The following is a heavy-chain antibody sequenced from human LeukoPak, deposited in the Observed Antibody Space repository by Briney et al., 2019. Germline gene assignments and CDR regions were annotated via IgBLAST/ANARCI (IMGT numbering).Heavy chain of an antibody. CDR2: INPNSGGT. CDR1: GYTFTGYY. Sequence: ASVKVSCKASGYTFTGYYMHWVRQAPGHGLEWMGRINPNSGGTNYAQKFQGRVTMTRDTSISTAYMELSRLRSDDTAVYYCAREWELLSYYFDYWGQATLLTVSS. J-gene: IGHJ4*02. CDR3: AREWELLSYYFDY. D-gene: IGHD1-26*01. V-gene: IGHV1-2*06.